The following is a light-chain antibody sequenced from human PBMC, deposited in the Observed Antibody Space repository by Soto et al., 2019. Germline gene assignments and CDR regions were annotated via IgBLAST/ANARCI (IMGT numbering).Light chain of an antibody. CDR1: QSISRY. V-gene: IGKV1-39*01. J-gene: IGKJ1*01. CDR2: AAS. Sequence: DIQITQWQFSHASSVLERVTITYRASQSISRYLNWYQQKPGKAPKFLIFAASSLQSGVPSRFSGSGSGTDLTLTISSLQPEDFATYYCQQSYSTPRTFGQGTKVDIK. CDR3: QQSYSTPRT.